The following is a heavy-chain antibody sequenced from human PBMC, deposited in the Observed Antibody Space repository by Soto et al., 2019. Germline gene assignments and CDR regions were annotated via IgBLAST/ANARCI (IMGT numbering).Heavy chain of an antibody. Sequence: PSETLSRTCTVSGCSIRSYYWSWIRQPPGKGLEWIGYAYYSGSTNYNPSLKSRVTISVDTSKNQLSLRLSAVTAADTAVYYCARHSWELPYGMDVWGRGTTVT. J-gene: IGHJ6*02. CDR2: AYYSGST. CDR3: ARHSWELPYGMDV. V-gene: IGHV4-59*08. CDR1: GCSIRSYY. D-gene: IGHD1-26*01.